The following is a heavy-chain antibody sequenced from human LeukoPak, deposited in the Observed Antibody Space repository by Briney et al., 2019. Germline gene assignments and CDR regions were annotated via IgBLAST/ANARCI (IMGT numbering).Heavy chain of an antibody. CDR1: GFTFSSYA. Sequence: RPGRSLRLSCAASGFTFSSYAMHWVRQTPGKGLEWVALTSYDGSDDHYTDSVKGRFTISRDNSKNTLYLQMNSLRAEDTAVYYCAKQIAARGLGAFDIWGQGTMVTVSS. J-gene: IGHJ3*02. D-gene: IGHD6-13*01. V-gene: IGHV3-30-3*02. CDR3: AKQIAARGLGAFDI. CDR2: TSYDGSDD.